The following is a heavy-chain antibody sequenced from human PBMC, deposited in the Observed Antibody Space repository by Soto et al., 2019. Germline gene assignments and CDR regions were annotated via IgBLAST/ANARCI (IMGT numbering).Heavy chain of an antibody. Sequence: SETLSLTCAVYGGSFSGYYWSWIRQPPGKGLEWIGEINHSGSTNYNPSLKSRVTISVDTSKNKFSLKLSSVTAADTAVYYCARQPNCSSTSCLGGPWFDPWGQGTLVTVSS. CDR2: INHSGST. CDR1: GGSFSGYY. J-gene: IGHJ5*02. CDR3: ARQPNCSSTSCLGGPWFDP. V-gene: IGHV4-34*01. D-gene: IGHD2-2*01.